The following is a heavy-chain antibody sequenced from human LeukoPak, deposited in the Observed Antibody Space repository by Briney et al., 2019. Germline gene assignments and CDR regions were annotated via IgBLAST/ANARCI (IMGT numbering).Heavy chain of an antibody. CDR1: GASISNYY. CDR2: IHYSGST. CDR3: ARDGGPGGFQH. J-gene: IGHJ1*01. Sequence: PSETLSLTCTVSGASISNYYWSWIRQPPGKGLEWIAYIHYSGSTSYNPSLKSRVTISLDTSKNQFSLKLSSVTAADTAVYYCARDGGPGGFQHWGQGTLVTVSS. D-gene: IGHD3-16*01. V-gene: IGHV4-59*12.